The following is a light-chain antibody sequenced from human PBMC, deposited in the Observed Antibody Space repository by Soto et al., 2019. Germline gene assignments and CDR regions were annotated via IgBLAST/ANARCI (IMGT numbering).Light chain of an antibody. CDR1: SSDVGSYNY. J-gene: IGLJ1*01. Sequence: QSVLTQPASVSGAPGQRVTISCTGTSSDVGSYNYVSWYQQHPGKAPKLMIYEVSDRPSGISSRFSGSKSGNTASLTISGLQTEDEADYYCSSYTSSSTLFGTGTKLTVL. CDR2: EVS. V-gene: IGLV2-14*01. CDR3: SSYTSSSTL.